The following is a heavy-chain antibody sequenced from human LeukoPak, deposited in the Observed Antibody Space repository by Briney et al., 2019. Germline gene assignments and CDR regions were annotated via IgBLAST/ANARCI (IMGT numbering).Heavy chain of an antibody. V-gene: IGHV4-30-4*01. J-gene: IGHJ5*02. CDR1: GGSISSGDYY. D-gene: IGHD2-2*01. Sequence: SETLSLTCIVSGGSISSGDYYWSWIRQPPGKGLEGIGYINYSGSTFHYNPSLKSRVTISVDTSKNQISLRLNSVTVADSAVYYCASTNCSSARCYGANWFDPWGQGTLVTVSS. CDR2: INYSGST. CDR3: ASTNCSSARCYGANWFDP.